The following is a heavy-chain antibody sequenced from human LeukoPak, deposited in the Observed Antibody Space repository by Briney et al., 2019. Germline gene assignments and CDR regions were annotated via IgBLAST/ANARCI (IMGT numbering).Heavy chain of an antibody. J-gene: IGHJ4*02. CDR1: GFTFSSYS. Sequence: GGSLRLSCAASGFTFSSYSMNWVRQAPGKGLEWVSYISSSSSTIYYADSVKGRFTISRDNSKNTLYLQMNSLRAEDTAVYYCARGLGEYYGSGVGFDYWGQGTLVTVSS. CDR2: ISSSSSTI. CDR3: ARGLGEYYGSGVGFDY. D-gene: IGHD3-10*01. V-gene: IGHV3-48*01.